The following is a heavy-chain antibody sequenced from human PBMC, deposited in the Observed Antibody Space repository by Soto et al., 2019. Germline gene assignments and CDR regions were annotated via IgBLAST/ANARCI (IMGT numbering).Heavy chain of an antibody. CDR3: VRDSARIVVVPRVDGDNWFDP. CDR2: ISGSGDNI. CDR1: GFTFSDDF. V-gene: IGHV3-11*04. Sequence: PGGSLRLSCAASGFTFSDDFMSWIRQAPWRWREWGSFISGSGDNIKYADSVKGRFTISRDNAKNSLYLQMNSLRDEDTAVYYCVRDSARIVVVPRVDGDNWFDPWGQGTLVTVSS. J-gene: IGHJ5*02. D-gene: IGHD2-2*01.